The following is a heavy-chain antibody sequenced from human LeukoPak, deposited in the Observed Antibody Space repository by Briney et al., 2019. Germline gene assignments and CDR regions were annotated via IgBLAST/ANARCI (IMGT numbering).Heavy chain of an antibody. J-gene: IGHJ4*02. V-gene: IGHV4-39*01. CDR3: ARLLRDGYNLYFDY. CDR2: IYYSGST. CDR1: GGSISSSSYY. Sequence: PSETLSLTCTVSGGSISSSSYYWGWIRQPPGKGLEWIGSIYYSGSTYYNPSLKSRVTISVDTSKNQFSLKLSSVTAADTAVYYCARLLRDGYNLYFDYWGQGTLVTVSS. D-gene: IGHD5-24*01.